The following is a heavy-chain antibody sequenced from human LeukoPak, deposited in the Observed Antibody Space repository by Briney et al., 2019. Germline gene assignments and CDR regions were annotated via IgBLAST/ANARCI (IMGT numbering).Heavy chain of an antibody. V-gene: IGHV3-48*01. D-gene: IGHD3-3*01. CDR3: ARGPREDFWSLNWFDP. CDR1: GFTFSSYS. Sequence: GGSLRLSCAASGFTFSSYSMNWVRRAPGKGLEWVSYISSSSSAIYYADSVKGRFTISRDNAKNSLYLQMNSLRAEDTAVYYCARGPREDFWSLNWFDPWGQGTLVTVSS. J-gene: IGHJ5*02. CDR2: ISSSSSAI.